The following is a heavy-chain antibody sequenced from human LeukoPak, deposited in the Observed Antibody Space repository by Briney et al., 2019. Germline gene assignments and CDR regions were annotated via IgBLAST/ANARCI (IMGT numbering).Heavy chain of an antibody. CDR3: ARVVGATDYYYYYMDV. CDR2: ISAYNGNT. CDR1: GYTFTSYG. D-gene: IGHD1-26*01. V-gene: IGHV1-18*01. Sequence: GASVKVSCKASGYTFTSYGVSWVRQAPGQGLEWMGWISAYNGNTNYAQKLQGRVTMTTDTSTSTAHMELRSLRSDDTAVYYCARVVGATDYYYYYMDVWGKGTTVTVSS. J-gene: IGHJ6*03.